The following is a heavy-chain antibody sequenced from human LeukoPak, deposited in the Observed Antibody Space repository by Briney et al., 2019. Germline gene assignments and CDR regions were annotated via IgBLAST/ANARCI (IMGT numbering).Heavy chain of an antibody. D-gene: IGHD5-18*01. V-gene: IGHV4-59*01. Sequence: PSETLSLTCTVSGGSISSYYWSWIRQPPGKGLEWIGYIYYSGSTNYNPSLKSRVTISVDTSKNQFSLKLSSVTAADTAVYYCARAPDTAMVNFDYWGQGTLVTVSS. CDR2: IYYSGST. CDR1: GGSISSYY. CDR3: ARAPDTAMVNFDY. J-gene: IGHJ4*02.